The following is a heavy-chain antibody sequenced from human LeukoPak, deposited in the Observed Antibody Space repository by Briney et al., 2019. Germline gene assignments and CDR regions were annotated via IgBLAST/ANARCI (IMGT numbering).Heavy chain of an antibody. CDR3: ARGSRRKVVPAAMLDY. D-gene: IGHD2-2*01. Sequence: SETLSLTCAVYGGSFSGYYWSWIRQPPGKGLEWIGEINHSGSTNYSPSLKSRVTISVDTSKNQFSLKLSSVTAADTAVYYCARGSRRKVVPAAMLDYWGQGTLVTVSS. CDR1: GGSFSGYY. CDR2: INHSGST. J-gene: IGHJ4*02. V-gene: IGHV4-34*01.